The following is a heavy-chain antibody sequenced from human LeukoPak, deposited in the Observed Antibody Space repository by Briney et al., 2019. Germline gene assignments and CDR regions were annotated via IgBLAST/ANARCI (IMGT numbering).Heavy chain of an antibody. D-gene: IGHD3-16*01. CDR3: ARGEGEYYFDY. CDR2: IIPIFGTA. V-gene: IGHV1-69*13. Sequence: SVKVSCKASGGTFSSYAISWARQAPGQGLEWMGGIIPIFGTANYAQKFQGRVTITADESTSTAYMELSSLRSGDTAVYYCARGEGEYYFDYWGQGTLVTVSS. J-gene: IGHJ4*02. CDR1: GGTFSSYA.